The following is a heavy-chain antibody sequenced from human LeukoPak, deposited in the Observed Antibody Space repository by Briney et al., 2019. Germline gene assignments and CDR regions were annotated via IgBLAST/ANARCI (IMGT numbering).Heavy chain of an antibody. CDR2: SYYSGRT. J-gene: IGHJ4*02. D-gene: IGHD3-22*01. V-gene: IGHV4-59*01. Sequence: SETLSLTCTVSGGSINSYYWSWIRQPPGKGLEWIGYSYYSGRTNYNASLKSRVTISVDTSKNQFSLKLTFVTAADTAVYYCARARSPYYYDSSGYNYWGQGTLVTVSS. CDR1: GGSINSYY. CDR3: ARARSPYYYDSSGYNY.